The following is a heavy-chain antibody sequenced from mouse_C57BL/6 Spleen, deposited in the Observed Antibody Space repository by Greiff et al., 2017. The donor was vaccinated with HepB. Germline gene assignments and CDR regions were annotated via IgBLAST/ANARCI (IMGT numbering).Heavy chain of an antibody. D-gene: IGHD2-3*01. CDR2: IDPSDSYT. Sequence: QVQLQQPGAELVKPGASVKLSCKASGYTFTSYWMQWVKQRPGQGLERIGEIDPSDSYTNYNQKFRGKATLTVDTSSSTAYMQLSSLTSEDSAVYYCARKALYDGYYEFAYWGQGTLVTVSA. V-gene: IGHV1-50*01. CDR1: GYTFTSYW. CDR3: ARKALYDGYYEFAY. J-gene: IGHJ3*01.